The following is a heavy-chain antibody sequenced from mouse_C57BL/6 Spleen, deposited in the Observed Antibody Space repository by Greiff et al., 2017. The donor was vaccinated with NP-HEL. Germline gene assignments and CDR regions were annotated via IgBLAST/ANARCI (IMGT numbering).Heavy chain of an antibody. Sequence: QVQLQQSGAELVRPGTSVKVSCKASGYAFTNYLIEWVKQRPGQGLEWIGVINPGSGGTNYNEKFKGKATLTADKSSSTAYMQLSSLTSEDSAVYFCARGDYYGSLLGYWGQGTTLTVSS. D-gene: IGHD1-1*01. V-gene: IGHV1-54*01. J-gene: IGHJ2*01. CDR2: INPGSGGT. CDR3: ARGDYYGSLLGY. CDR1: GYAFTNYL.